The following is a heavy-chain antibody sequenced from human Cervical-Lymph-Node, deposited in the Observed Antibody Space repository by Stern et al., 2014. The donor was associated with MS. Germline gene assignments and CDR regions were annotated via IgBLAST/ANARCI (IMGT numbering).Heavy chain of an antibody. J-gene: IGHJ4*02. CDR3: ARPLPYAN. D-gene: IGHD4-17*01. CDR2: INPSGGHT. CDR1: GYTFSNYS. Sequence: VQLVESGAEVRKPGASVRLSCKASGYTFSNYSIHWVQQAPGQGLVWMGLINPSGGHTNYAQKFQGRVTMTRVASTSTVYMELSSLRFEDTAVYYCARPLPYANWGQGTLVTVSS. V-gene: IGHV1-46*01.